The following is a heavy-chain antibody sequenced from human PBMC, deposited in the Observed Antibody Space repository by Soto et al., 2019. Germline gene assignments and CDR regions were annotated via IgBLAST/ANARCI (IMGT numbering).Heavy chain of an antibody. CDR2: ISHDGSNK. CDR3: AKAPTQKYKFEGSGDYSFDS. Sequence: ESGGGVVQPGTSLRLSCAASGFSFRTYGMHWVRQAPGKGLEWVAGISHDGSNKYYADAVQGRVSISRDNPKKTLYLQMSSLRAEDTAVYYCAKAPTQKYKFEGSGDYSFDSWGQGTLVAVSS. CDR1: GFSFRTYG. D-gene: IGHD6-19*01. V-gene: IGHV3-30*18. J-gene: IGHJ4*02.